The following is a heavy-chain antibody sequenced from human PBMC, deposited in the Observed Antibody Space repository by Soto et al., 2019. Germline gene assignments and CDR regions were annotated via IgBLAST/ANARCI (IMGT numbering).Heavy chain of an antibody. CDR3: ARGSKRRMVVAATITLFDL. CDR2: IWYDGSNK. V-gene: IGHV3-33*01. Sequence: GGSLRLSCAASGFTFSSYGMHWVRQAPGKGLEWVAVIWYDGSNKYYADSVKGRFTISRDNSKNTLYLQMNSLRAEDTAVYYCARGSKRRMVVAATITLFDLWGRGTLVTVSS. J-gene: IGHJ2*01. CDR1: GFTFSSYG. D-gene: IGHD2-15*01.